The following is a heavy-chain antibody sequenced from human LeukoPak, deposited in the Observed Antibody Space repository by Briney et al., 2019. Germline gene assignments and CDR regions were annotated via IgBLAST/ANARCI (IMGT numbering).Heavy chain of an antibody. CDR2: INPNSGGT. D-gene: IGHD1-26*01. V-gene: IGHV1-2*02. J-gene: IGHJ4*02. CDR3: ARDWDTGIVGATPLDF. CDR1: GYTFTCYY. Sequence: GASVKVSCKASGYTFTCYYMHWVRQAPGQGLEWMGWINPNSGGTNYAQKFQDRVTMTRDTSISTAYMELSRLRSDDTAVYYCARDWDTGIVGATPLDFWGQGTLVSVSS.